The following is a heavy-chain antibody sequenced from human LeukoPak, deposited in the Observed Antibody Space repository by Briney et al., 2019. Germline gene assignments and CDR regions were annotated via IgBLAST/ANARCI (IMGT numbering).Heavy chain of an antibody. CDR2: INPSNSYI. Sequence: GESLKISCKGSGYIFTSYWISWVRHMPGKGLEWMGRINPSNSYINYNPSFQGHVTFSVDKSIATAYLQWTTLKASDTAMYYCARGGWLDDYWGQGTLVTVSS. CDR1: GYIFTSYW. CDR3: ARGGWLDDY. J-gene: IGHJ4*02. D-gene: IGHD6-19*01. V-gene: IGHV5-10-1*01.